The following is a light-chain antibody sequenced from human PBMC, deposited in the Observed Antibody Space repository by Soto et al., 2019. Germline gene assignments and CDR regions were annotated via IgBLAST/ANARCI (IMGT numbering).Light chain of an antibody. CDR3: SSYTSSSTLVV. J-gene: IGLJ2*01. CDR2: DVN. CDR1: SSDVGGYNY. V-gene: IGLV2-14*01. Sequence: QSALTQPASVSGSPGQSITISCTGTSSDVGGYNYVSWYQQHPGKAPKVMIYDVNNRPSGVPNRFSGSKSGNTASLTISGLQSADEADYYCSSYTSSSTLVVFGGGTKLTVL.